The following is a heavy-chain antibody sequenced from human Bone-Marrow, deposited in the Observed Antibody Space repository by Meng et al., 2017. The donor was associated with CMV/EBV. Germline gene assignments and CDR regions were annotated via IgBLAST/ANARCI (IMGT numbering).Heavy chain of an antibody. CDR2: IKSKTDGGTT. D-gene: IGHD3-3*01. J-gene: IGHJ6*02. CDR3: TTYYDFWSDPNYYYGMDV. CDR1: GFTFSNAW. Sequence: GESLKIPRAASGFTFSNAWMSWVRQAPGKGLEWVGRIKSKTDGGTTDYAAPVKGRFTISRDDSKNTLYLQMNSLKTEDTAVYYCTTYYDFWSDPNYYYGMDVWGQGTTVTVSS. V-gene: IGHV3-15*01.